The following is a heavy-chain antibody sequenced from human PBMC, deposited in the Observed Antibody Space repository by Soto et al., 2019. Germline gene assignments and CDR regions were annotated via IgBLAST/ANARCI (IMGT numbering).Heavy chain of an antibody. Sequence: VGSLRLSCAASGFTFSSYGMHWVRQAPGKGLEWVAVISYDGSNKYYADSVKGRFTISRHNSKNTLYLQMNSLRAEDTAVYYCAKEGIELRFLEWFPYYYYYGMDVWGQGTTVTVSS. CDR3: AKEGIELRFLEWFPYYYYYGMDV. J-gene: IGHJ6*02. CDR1: GFTFSSYG. CDR2: ISYDGSNK. V-gene: IGHV3-30*18. D-gene: IGHD3-3*01.